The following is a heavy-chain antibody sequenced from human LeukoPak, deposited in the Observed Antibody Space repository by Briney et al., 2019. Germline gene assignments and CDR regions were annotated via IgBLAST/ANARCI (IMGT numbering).Heavy chain of an antibody. CDR2: ISAYNGNT. V-gene: IGHV1-18*01. Sequence: GASVKVSCKASGYTFTSYGISWVRQAPGQGLEWMGWISAYNGNTNYAQKPQGRVTMTTDTSTSTAYMELRSLRSDDTAVYYCAIHHDYGDYGNGMDVWGQGTTVTVSS. D-gene: IGHD4-17*01. CDR1: GYTFTSYG. J-gene: IGHJ6*02. CDR3: AIHHDYGDYGNGMDV.